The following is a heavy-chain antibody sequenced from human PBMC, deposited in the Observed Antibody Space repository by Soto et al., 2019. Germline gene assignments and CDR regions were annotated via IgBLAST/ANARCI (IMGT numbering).Heavy chain of an antibody. CDR3: ATGPGSYYFDY. CDR1: GFTFSSYN. D-gene: IGHD1-26*01. Sequence: EVQLVESGGGLVKPGGSVRLYCAASGFTFSSYNMNWVREAPGRWLEWVSSISGSSSYIYYADSVKGRFPISRDNAKHSLYLQMNSLRAEDTAVYYCATGPGSYYFDYWGHGTLVTVSS. J-gene: IGHJ4*01. V-gene: IGHV3-21*01. CDR2: ISGSSSYI.